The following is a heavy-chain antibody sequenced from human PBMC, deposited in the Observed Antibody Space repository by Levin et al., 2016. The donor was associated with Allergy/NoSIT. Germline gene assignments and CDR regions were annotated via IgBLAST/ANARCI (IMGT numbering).Heavy chain of an antibody. CDR2: INPSGGST. J-gene: IGHJ6*02. CDR1: GYTFTTYY. CDR3: ARDAYYDILTGRRGDMDV. D-gene: IGHD3-9*01. V-gene: IGHV1-46*01. Sequence: ASVKVSCKASGYTFTTYYMHWVRQAPGQGLEWMGIINPSGGSTSYAQKFQGRVTMTRDTSTSTVYMELSSLRSEDTAVYYCARDAYYDILTGRRGDMDVWGQGTTVTVSS.